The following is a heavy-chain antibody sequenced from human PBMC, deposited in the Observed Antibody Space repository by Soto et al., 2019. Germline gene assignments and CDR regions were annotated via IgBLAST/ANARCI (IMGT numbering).Heavy chain of an antibody. D-gene: IGHD6-6*01. V-gene: IGHV3-7*03. CDR2: IKQDGSEK. Sequence: GGSLRLSCAASGFTFSSYWMSWVRQAPGKGLEWVANIKQDGSEKYYVDSVKGRFTISRDNAKNSLYLQMNSLRAEDTAVYYCARGGLDSSSRPHYWGQGTLVTVSS. J-gene: IGHJ4*02. CDR1: GFTFSSYW. CDR3: ARGGLDSSSRPHY.